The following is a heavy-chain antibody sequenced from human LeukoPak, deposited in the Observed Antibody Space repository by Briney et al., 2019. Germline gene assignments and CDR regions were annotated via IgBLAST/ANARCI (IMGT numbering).Heavy chain of an antibody. V-gene: IGHV1-24*01. J-gene: IGHJ5*02. CDR1: GYTFTNYG. CDR2: FDPEDGET. CDR3: ATDLVGNPGAAAGWFDP. Sequence: ASVKVSCKASGYTFTNYGISWVRQAPGKGLEWMGGFDPEDGETIYAQKFQGRVTMTEDTSTDTAYMELSSLRSEDTAVYYCATDLVGNPGAAAGWFDPWGQGTLVTVSS. D-gene: IGHD6-13*01.